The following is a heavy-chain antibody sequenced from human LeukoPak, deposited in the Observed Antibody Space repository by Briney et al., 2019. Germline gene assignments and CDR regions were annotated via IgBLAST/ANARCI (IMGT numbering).Heavy chain of an antibody. CDR1: GYTFTSYD. Sequence: ASVKVSCKAPGYTFTSYDINWVRQATGQGLEWMGWMNPNSGNTGYAQKFQGRVTMTRNTSISTAYMELSSLRPEDTAVYYCARGLVTIFGVVPHGMDVWGQGTTVTVSS. CDR3: ARGLVTIFGVVPHGMDV. D-gene: IGHD3-3*01. CDR2: MNPNSGNT. J-gene: IGHJ6*02. V-gene: IGHV1-8*01.